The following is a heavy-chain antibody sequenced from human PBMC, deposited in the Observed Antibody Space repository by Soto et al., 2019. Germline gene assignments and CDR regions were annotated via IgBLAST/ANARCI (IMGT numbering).Heavy chain of an antibody. Sequence: TGGSLRLSCAASGFTFSSYGMHWVRQAPGKGLEWVAVISYDGSNKYYADSVKGRFTISRDNSKNTLYLQMNSLRAEDTAVYYCAKSPEGYYYYYGMDVWGQGTTVTVSS. CDR1: GFTFSSYG. J-gene: IGHJ6*02. V-gene: IGHV3-30*18. CDR2: ISYDGSNK. CDR3: AKSPEGYYYYYGMDV.